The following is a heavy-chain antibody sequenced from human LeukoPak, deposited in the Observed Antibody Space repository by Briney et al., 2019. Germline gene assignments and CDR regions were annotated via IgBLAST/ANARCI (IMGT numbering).Heavy chain of an antibody. Sequence: SETLSLTCAVSGYSISSGYYWGWIRQPPRKGLEWIGSIYHNGNTYYNPSLKSRVTISVDTSKNEFSLKLSSVTAADTAVYYCARDEYYYDSSGYSWFDPWGQGTLVTVSS. V-gene: IGHV4-38-2*02. CDR1: GYSISSGYY. D-gene: IGHD3-22*01. CDR3: ARDEYYYDSSGYSWFDP. CDR2: IYHNGNT. J-gene: IGHJ5*02.